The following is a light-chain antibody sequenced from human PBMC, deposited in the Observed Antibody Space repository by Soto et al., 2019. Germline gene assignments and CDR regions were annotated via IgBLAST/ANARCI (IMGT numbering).Light chain of an antibody. V-gene: IGKV1-9*01. Sequence: IQLTQSPSALSASVGDSVTITCRASEDITIYLAWYQQKPGKAPNLLMYAASTLQSGVPSRFSGSGSGTDFTLTISSLQSEDFVVYYCQQYNSWPPITFGQGTRLEIK. CDR3: QQYNSWPPIT. CDR2: AAS. J-gene: IGKJ5*01. CDR1: EDITIY.